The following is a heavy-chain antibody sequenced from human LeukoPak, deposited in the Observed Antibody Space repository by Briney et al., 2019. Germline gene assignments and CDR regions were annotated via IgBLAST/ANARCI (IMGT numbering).Heavy chain of an antibody. J-gene: IGHJ4*02. V-gene: IGHV1-18*01. D-gene: IGHD6-19*01. CDR1: GYTFTDFG. Sequence: GASVKVSCKASGYTFTDFGISWVRQAPGQGLEWMGWISAYNGDIKYAQKFQGRVAMTTDTSTSTAYMELRSLGSDDTAVFYCTGYLGEGLGGTSSLFDYWGQGTLVTVSS. CDR3: TGYLGEGLGGTSSLFDY. CDR2: ISAYNGDI.